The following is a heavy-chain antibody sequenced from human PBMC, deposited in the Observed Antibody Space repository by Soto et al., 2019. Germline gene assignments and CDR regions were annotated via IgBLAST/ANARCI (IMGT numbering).Heavy chain of an antibody. V-gene: IGHV1-69*01. Sequence: QVQLVQSGAEVKKPGSSVKVSCTASGGTFTNYSVHWLRQAPGQGLEWLGGIVPLFGTTNYAQKFRGRVTITADESTNTAYMDLRSLRSEETAIYYCARSQDYNRGWYNCFDPWGQGTLVTVAS. D-gene: IGHD3-22*01. CDR1: GGTFTNYS. J-gene: IGHJ5*02. CDR3: ARSQDYNRGWYNCFDP. CDR2: IVPLFGTT.